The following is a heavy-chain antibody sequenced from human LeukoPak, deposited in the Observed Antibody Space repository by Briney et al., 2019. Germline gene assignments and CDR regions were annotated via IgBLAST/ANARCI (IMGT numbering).Heavy chain of an antibody. V-gene: IGHV1-69*04. D-gene: IGHD3-22*01. CDR3: ARGGYHYYDSSGSPPPDY. CDR1: GGTFSSYA. Sequence: SVKVSCKASGGTFSSYAISWVRQAPGQGLEWMGRIIPILGIANYAQKFQGRVTITADKSTSTAYMELSSLRSEDTAVYYCARGGYHYYDSSGSPPPDYWGQGTLVTVSS. J-gene: IGHJ4*02. CDR2: IIPILGIA.